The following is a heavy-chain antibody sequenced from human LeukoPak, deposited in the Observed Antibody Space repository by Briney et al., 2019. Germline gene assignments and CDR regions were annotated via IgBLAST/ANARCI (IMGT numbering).Heavy chain of an antibody. CDR3: ARESPDKASVLYY. Sequence: SQTLSLTCTVSGGSISSGDYYWSWIRQPPGKGLEWIGYIYYSGSTYYNPSLKSRVTISVDTSKNQFSLKLSSVTAADTAVHYCARESPDKASVLYYWGQGTLVTVSS. J-gene: IGHJ4*02. D-gene: IGHD3-9*01. V-gene: IGHV4-30-4*01. CDR2: IYYSGST. CDR1: GGSISSGDYY.